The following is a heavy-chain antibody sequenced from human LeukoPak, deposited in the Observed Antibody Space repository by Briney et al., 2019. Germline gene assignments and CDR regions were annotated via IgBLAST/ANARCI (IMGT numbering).Heavy chain of an antibody. Sequence: VRVSCEVSVDTLTTYAIRGVPQAPGQGGEWGGRIIPMFGAANYSQKFQGRVTIPTHESTSTAYMELGSLRSEDTAVYYCARDKTEWELREFNWFVPWLQGGLV. V-gene: IGHV1-69*05. CDR1: VDTLTTYA. D-gene: IGHD1-26*01. CDR3: ARDKTEWELREFNWFVP. CDR2: IIPMFGAA. J-gene: IGHJ5*02.